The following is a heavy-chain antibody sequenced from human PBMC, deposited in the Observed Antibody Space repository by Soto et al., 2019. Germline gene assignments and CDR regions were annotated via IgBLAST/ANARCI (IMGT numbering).Heavy chain of an antibody. CDR1: GNRVTELS. D-gene: IGHD3-16*02. V-gene: IGHV1-24*01. Sequence: ASVKVSCKISGNRVTELSIHWVRQAPGKGLEWMGGFDPADGERTYAQKFQGRVTMTEDTSTDTAYLEVTRLTAEDTAVYYCASPARVGVLSPSPFWFFDLWGRGTLVTVSS. CDR3: ASPARVGVLSPSPFWFFDL. CDR2: FDPADGER. J-gene: IGHJ2*01.